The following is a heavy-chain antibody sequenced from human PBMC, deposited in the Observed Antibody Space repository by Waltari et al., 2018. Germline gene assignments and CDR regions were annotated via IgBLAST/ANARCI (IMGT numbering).Heavy chain of an antibody. CDR1: GFTFIHXX. CDR3: TTDQGDSYTFYSFDY. V-gene: IGHV3-15*01. J-gene: IGHJ4*02. Sequence: EVQLVESGGGLVNRGGSLILSCDASGFTFIHXXXXSVRQAPGKGLEWIARIKTQSDGGGATYYAAPVTGRFTVSRDDSKNMLYLQMSSLKTEDTAMYYCTTDQGDSYTFYSFDYWGQGTLVTVSS. CDR2: IKTQSDGGGAT. D-gene: IGHD3-16*02.